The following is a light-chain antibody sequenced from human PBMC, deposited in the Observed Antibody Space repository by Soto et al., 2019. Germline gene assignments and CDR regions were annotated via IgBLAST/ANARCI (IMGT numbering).Light chain of an antibody. CDR2: XAS. CDR1: QTIGSW. J-gene: IGKJ1*01. Sequence: TQSPGTLPGSVGDRVTMPXRASQTIGSWFAWYQQEPGKAHSXXNVXASTLPSGVPSRFSGSGSGNVFTITISLLPDDEAVNYYCQKFGSSPTFGQGTKVDIK. V-gene: IGKV1-5*01. CDR3: CQKFGSSPT.